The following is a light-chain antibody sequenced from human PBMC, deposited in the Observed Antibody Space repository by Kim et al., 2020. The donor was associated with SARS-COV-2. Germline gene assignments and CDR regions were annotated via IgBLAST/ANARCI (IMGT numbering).Light chain of an antibody. CDR2: GAS. V-gene: IGKV3-15*01. CDR1: QSVSSN. CDR3: HQYDNWPPWT. J-gene: IGKJ1*01. Sequence: SAGEKATLACRASQSVSSNLAWYQQKPGQPPRLLIYGASTRATGVPARFSGSGSGTEFTLTINSLQSEDSAIYYCHQYDNWPPWTFGQGTKVDIK.